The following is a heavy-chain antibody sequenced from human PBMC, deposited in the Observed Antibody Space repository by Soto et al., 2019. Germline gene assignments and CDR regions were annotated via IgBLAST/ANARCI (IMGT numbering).Heavy chain of an antibody. CDR2: VYTSGST. V-gene: IGHV4-4*09. J-gene: IGHJ6*02. D-gene: IGHD3-3*01. Sequence: PAETLSLTYPVSGSSISSSDLSWLRQSPGTGLEWIGYVYTSGSTNYNPSLKSRVTMSVDTSKNQFSLKLSSVTAADTAVYYCARDAGEYDFWSGYSYYYGMDVWGQGTTVTGSS. CDR1: GSSISSSD. CDR3: ARDAGEYDFWSGYSYYYGMDV.